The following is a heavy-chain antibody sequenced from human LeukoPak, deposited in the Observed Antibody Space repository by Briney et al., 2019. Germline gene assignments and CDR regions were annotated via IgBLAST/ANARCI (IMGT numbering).Heavy chain of an antibody. CDR1: GYTFTGYY. V-gene: IGHV1-2*06. D-gene: IGHD2-8*01. J-gene: IGHJ4*02. Sequence: ASVKVSCKASGYTFTGYYMHWVRQAPGQGLEWMGRINPNSGGTNYAQKFQGRVTMTRDTSISTAYMELSRLRSEDTAVYYCARGVWGYCTNGVCPPDYWGQGTLVTVSS. CDR3: ARGVWGYCTNGVCPPDY. CDR2: INPNSGGT.